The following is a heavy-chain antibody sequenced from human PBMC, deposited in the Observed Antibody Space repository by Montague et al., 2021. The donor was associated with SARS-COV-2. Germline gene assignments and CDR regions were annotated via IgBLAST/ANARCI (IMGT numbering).Heavy chain of an antibody. J-gene: IGHJ6*02. Sequence: PALVKPTQTLTLTCTFSGFSLSTSGVGVGWIRQPPGKALECLAFIYWDDDKRYSPSLQSRLTITKDTSKNQVVLTMTNMDPVDTGTYYCAHRRRNYGMDVWGQGTTVTVSS. V-gene: IGHV2-5*02. CDR1: GFSLSTSGVG. CDR2: IYWDDDK. CDR3: AHRRRNYGMDV.